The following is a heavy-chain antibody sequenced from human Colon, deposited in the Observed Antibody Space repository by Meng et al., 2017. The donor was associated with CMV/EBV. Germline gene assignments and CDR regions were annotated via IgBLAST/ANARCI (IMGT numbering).Heavy chain of an antibody. CDR1: GFTFNRYG. CDR3: ASTGPLYGLYFCY. J-gene: IGHJ4*02. D-gene: IGHD2-8*01. V-gene: IGHV3-30*02. CDR2: IRDDGSNK. Sequence: GESLKISCAASGFTFNRYGMQWVRQAPGKGLEWVAFIRDDGSNKYYADSLKGRFTIFRDNAKNSVYLQMNSLRAEDTAVYYCASTGPLYGLYFCYWGQGTLVTVSS.